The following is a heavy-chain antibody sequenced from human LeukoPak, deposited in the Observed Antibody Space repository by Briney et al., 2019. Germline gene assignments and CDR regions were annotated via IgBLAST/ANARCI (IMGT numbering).Heavy chain of an antibody. CDR1: GGSISSGGYS. D-gene: IGHD5-18*01. CDR2: IYHSGST. Sequence: SETLSLTCAVSGGSISSGGYSWSWIRQPPGKGLEWIGYIYHSGSTYYNPSLKSRVTISVDRSKNQFSLKLSSVTAADTPVYYCARSAMATLDYWGQGTLVTVSS. J-gene: IGHJ4*02. CDR3: ARSAMATLDY. V-gene: IGHV4-30-2*01.